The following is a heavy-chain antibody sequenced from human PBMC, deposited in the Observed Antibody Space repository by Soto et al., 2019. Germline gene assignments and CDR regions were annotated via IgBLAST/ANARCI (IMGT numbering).Heavy chain of an antibody. CDR1: GDSVTCYW. CDR3: ARLKRDGYNYSPLYY. Sequence: GASLKISCESSGDSVTCYWSGWVRQMPGKGLEWMGIIYPGDSDTRYSPSFQGQVTISADKSISTAYLQWSSLKASDTAMYYCARLKRDGYNYSPLYYWGQGTLVTVSS. CDR2: IYPGDSDT. J-gene: IGHJ4*02. D-gene: IGHD5-12*01. V-gene: IGHV5-51*01.